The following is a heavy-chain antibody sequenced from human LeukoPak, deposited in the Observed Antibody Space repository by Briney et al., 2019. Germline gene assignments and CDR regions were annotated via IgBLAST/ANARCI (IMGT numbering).Heavy chain of an antibody. V-gene: IGHV4-34*01. CDR2: INHSGST. D-gene: IGHD2-2*01. CDR3: ARALQPKYCSSTSCYHSPYYYYMDV. CDR1: GGSFRGYY. J-gene: IGHJ6*03. Sequence: SETLSLTCAVHGGSFRGYYWSWIRQPPGKGLEWIGEINHSGSTNYNPSLKSRVTISVDTSKNQFSLKLSSVTAADTAVYYCARALQPKYCSSTSCYHSPYYYYMDVWGKGTTVTVSS.